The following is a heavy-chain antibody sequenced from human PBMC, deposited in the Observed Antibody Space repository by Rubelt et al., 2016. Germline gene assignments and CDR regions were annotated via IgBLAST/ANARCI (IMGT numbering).Heavy chain of an antibody. CDR1: GGSISSYY. J-gene: IGHJ6*02. CDR2: IYYSGST. CDR3: ARLDCSGGSCKDYYYYGMDV. D-gene: IGHD2-15*01. V-gene: IGHV4-59*08. Sequence: QVQLQESGPGLVKPSETLSLTCTVSGGSISSYYWSWIRQPPGKGLEWIGYIYYSGSTNYNPSLKRWVTFSVDTSKNQFSLKLSSVTAADTAVYYCARLDCSGGSCKDYYYYGMDVWGQGTTVTVSS.